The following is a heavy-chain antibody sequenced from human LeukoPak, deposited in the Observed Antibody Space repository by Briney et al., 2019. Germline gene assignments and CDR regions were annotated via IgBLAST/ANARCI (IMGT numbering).Heavy chain of an antibody. Sequence: SETLSLACTVSGGSISSYYWSWIRQPAGKGLEWIGRIYTSGSTNYNPSLKSRVTMSVDTSKNQFSLKLSSVTAADTALYYCARGLGSGYYFPFDYWGQGTLVTVSS. CDR3: ARGLGSGYYFPFDY. CDR2: IYTSGST. J-gene: IGHJ4*02. V-gene: IGHV4-4*07. CDR1: GGSISSYY. D-gene: IGHD3-22*01.